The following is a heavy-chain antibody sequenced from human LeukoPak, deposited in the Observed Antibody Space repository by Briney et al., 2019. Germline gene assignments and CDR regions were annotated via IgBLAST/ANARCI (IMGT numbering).Heavy chain of an antibody. J-gene: IGHJ5*02. D-gene: IGHD2-2*01. CDR3: ARDNCSSTSCYVGWFDP. Sequence: PSETLSLTCTVSGGSISSSSYYWGWIRQPPGKGLEWIGSIYYSGSTYYNPSLKSRVTISVDTSKNRFSLKLSSVTAADTAVYYCARDNCSSTSCYVGWFDPWGQGTLVTVSS. CDR2: IYYSGST. V-gene: IGHV4-39*07. CDR1: GGSISSSSYY.